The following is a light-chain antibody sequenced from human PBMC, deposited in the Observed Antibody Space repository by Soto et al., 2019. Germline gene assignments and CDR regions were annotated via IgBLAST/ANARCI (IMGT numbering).Light chain of an antibody. CDR3: QQRSNWLRT. J-gene: IGKJ1*01. CDR2: GAT. CDR1: QSISRT. V-gene: IGKV3D-20*02. Sequence: EIVLTQSPDTLSVSPGERATLSCRASQSISRTLAWYQQKSGQPPRLLIYGATNRATGIPDRFSGSGSGTDFTLTISRLEPEDFAVYYCQQRSNWLRTFGQGTKVDIK.